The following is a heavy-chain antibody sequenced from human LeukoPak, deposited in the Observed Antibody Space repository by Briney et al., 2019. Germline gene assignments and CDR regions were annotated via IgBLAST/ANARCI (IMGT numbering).Heavy chain of an antibody. J-gene: IGHJ4*02. V-gene: IGHV4-39*07. CDR3: ARDRIVFEVSQAAGIDY. Sequence: SSETLSLTCTVSGGSISSSSYYWGWIRQPPGKGLEWIGSIYYSGSTYYNPSLKSRVTISVDTSKNQFSLKLSSVTAADTAVYYCARDRIVFEVSQAAGIDYWGQGTLVTVSS. D-gene: IGHD6-13*01. CDR2: IYYSGST. CDR1: GGSISSSSYY.